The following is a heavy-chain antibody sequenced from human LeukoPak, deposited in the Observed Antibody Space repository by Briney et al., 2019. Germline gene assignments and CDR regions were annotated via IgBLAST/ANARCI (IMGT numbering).Heavy chain of an antibody. CDR1: GGSISSYY. V-gene: IGHV4-59*01. J-gene: IGHJ4*02. D-gene: IGHD2-15*01. CDR3: ARGGSWSYFDY. Sequence: PSETLSLTCAVSGGSISSYYWSWIRQPPGKGLEWIGYIYYSGSTNYNPSLKSRVTISVDTSKNQFSLKLSSVTAADTAVYYCARGGSWSYFDYWGQGTLVTVSS. CDR2: IYYSGST.